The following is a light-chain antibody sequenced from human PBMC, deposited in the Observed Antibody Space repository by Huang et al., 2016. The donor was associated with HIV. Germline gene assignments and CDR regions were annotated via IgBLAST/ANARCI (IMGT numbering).Light chain of an antibody. Sequence: EIVVTQSPATLSVSPGERATLSCRASQSVSSNLAWYQQKPGQAPRLLIYGASTRATGIPARFSGSGSGTEFTRTISSLQSEDFAVYYCQQYNNWPPRYTFGQGTKLELK. J-gene: IGKJ2*01. CDR3: QQYNNWPPRYT. V-gene: IGKV3-15*01. CDR1: QSVSSN. CDR2: GAS.